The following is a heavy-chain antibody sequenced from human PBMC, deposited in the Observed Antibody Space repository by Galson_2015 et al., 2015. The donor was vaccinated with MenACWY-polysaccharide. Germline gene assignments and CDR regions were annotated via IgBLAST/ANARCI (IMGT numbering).Heavy chain of an antibody. CDR3: ARVEKYSGSYYILH. J-gene: IGHJ4*02. D-gene: IGHD1-26*01. CDR1: GYSISSGYY. CDR2: IFHSGTT. Sequence: SETLSLTCAVSGYSISSGYYWGWIRQPPGKGLEWIAGIFHSGTTYYNPSLKSRVTISVDTSKNQFSLKLSSVTAADTAVYYCARVEKYSGSYYILHWGQGTLVTVSS. V-gene: IGHV4-38-2*01.